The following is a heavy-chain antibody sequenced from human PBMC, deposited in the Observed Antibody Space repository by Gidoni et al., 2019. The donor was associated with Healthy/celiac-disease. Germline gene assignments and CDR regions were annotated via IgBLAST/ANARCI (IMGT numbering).Heavy chain of an antibody. V-gene: IGHV3-30*18. J-gene: IGHJ1*01. CDR2: ISYDGSNK. CDR3: AKDSCSGGSCYAAYFQH. CDR1: GFTFGSYG. D-gene: IGHD2-15*01. Sequence: QVQLVESGGGGVQPGRSLRPSVAASGFTFGSYGMHWVRQAPGKGLEWVAVISYDGSNKYYADSVKGRFTISRDNSKNTLYLQMNSLRAEDTAVYYCAKDSCSGGSCYAAYFQHWGQGTLVTVSS.